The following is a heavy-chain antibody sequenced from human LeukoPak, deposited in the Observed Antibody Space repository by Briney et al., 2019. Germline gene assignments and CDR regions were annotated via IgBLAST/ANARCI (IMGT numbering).Heavy chain of an antibody. CDR3: ARALGAPRYFDWLPHARPFDY. Sequence: GGSLRLSCAASGFTFSSYWMHWVRQAPGKGLVWVSRINSDGSSTSYADSVKGRFTISRDNAKNTLYLQMNSLRAEDTAVYYCARALGAPRYFDWLPHARPFDYWGQGTLVTVSS. CDR2: INSDGSST. CDR1: GFTFSSYW. V-gene: IGHV3-74*01. J-gene: IGHJ4*02. D-gene: IGHD3-9*01.